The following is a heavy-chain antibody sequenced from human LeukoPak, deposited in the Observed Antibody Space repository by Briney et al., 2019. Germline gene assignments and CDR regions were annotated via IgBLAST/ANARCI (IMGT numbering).Heavy chain of an antibody. CDR1: GYTFTGYY. V-gene: IGHV1-2*02. CDR3: ARVRYDSSGPFDY. D-gene: IGHD3-22*01. CDR2: INPNSGGT. Sequence: ASVKVSCKASGYTFTGYYMHWVRQAPGQGLEWMGWINPNSGGTNYAQKFQGRVTMTRDTSISTAYMELSRLRSDDTAVYYCARVRYDSSGPFDYWGQGTLVTVSS. J-gene: IGHJ4*02.